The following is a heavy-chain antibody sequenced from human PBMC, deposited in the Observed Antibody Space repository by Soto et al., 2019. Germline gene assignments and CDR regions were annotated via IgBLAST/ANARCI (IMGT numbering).Heavy chain of an antibody. CDR3: AKVSRKGSEIGFDY. CDR1: GYTFSNYD. CDR2: VNPNNGDT. Sequence: QVQLVQSGAELKKPGASVKVSCKASGYTFSNYDMNWVRQATGQGPEWIGWVNPNNGDTGYAQKFQGRVTLTTDISTTTAYMELTSLRSEDTAIYYCAKVSRKGSEIGFDYWGQGTLITVSS. D-gene: IGHD3-10*01. J-gene: IGHJ4*02. V-gene: IGHV1-8*01.